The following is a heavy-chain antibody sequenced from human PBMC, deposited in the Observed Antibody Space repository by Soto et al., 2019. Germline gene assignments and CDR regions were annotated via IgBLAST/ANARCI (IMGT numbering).Heavy chain of an antibody. V-gene: IGHV1-8*01. CDR1: GYTFTSYD. J-gene: IGHJ6*02. Sequence: ASVKVSCKASGYTFTSYDINWVRQATGQGLEWMGWMNPNSGNTGYAQKFQGRVTMTRNTSISTAYMELSSLRSEDTAVYYCARSATIFGVVIIRNTTRYGMDVWGQGTTVTVSS. D-gene: IGHD3-3*01. CDR3: ARSATIFGVVIIRNTTRYGMDV. CDR2: MNPNSGNT.